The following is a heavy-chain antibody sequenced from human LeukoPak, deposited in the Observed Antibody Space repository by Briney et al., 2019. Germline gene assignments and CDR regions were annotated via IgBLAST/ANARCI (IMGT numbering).Heavy chain of an antibody. CDR1: GYTFTSYG. V-gene: IGHV1-18*01. CDR2: ISAYNGNT. D-gene: IGHD3-10*01. Sequence: ASVKVSCKASGYTFTSYGISWVRQAPGQGLEWMGWISAYNGNTNYAQKLQGRVTMTRNTSISTAYMELSSLRSEDTAVYYCAKRSMVRGVIWFDPWGQGTLVTVSS. J-gene: IGHJ5*02. CDR3: AKRSMVRGVIWFDP.